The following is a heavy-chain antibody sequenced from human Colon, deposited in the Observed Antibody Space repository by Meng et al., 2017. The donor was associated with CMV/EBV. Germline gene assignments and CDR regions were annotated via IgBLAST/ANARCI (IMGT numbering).Heavy chain of an antibody. CDR2: ISSSSAYI. CDR1: GFTFSSYS. V-gene: IGHV3-21*01. J-gene: IGHJ4*02. CDR3: ARAGPSMVVGGYYFDY. Sequence: GESLKISCADSGFTFSSYSMNWVRQAPGKGLEWVSSISSSSAYIYYADSVKGRSTISRDNAKNSLYLQMNSLRAEDTAVYYCARAGPSMVVGGYYFDYRGQGTLVTVSS. D-gene: IGHD3-22*01.